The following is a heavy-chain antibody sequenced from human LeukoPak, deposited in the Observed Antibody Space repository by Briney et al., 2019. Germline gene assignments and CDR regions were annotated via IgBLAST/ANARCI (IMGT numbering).Heavy chain of an antibody. D-gene: IGHD6-19*01. Sequence: ASVKVSCKASGYTFTSYDINWVRQATGQGLEWMGWMNPNSGNTGYAQKFQGRVTMTRNTSISTAYMELSSLRSEDTAVYYCARDRVAVAGSYMDVWGKGTTVTVSS. CDR3: ARDRVAVAGSYMDV. CDR2: MNPNSGNT. J-gene: IGHJ6*03. CDR1: GYTFTSYD. V-gene: IGHV1-8*01.